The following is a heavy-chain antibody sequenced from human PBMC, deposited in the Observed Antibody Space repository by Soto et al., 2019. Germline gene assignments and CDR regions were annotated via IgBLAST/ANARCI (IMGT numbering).Heavy chain of an antibody. V-gene: IGHV3-21*01. CDR2: ISSSSSYI. D-gene: IGHD1-26*01. J-gene: IGHJ4*02. Sequence: GGSLRLSCAASGFTFSSYSMNWVRQAPGKGLEWVSSISSSSSYIYYADSVKGRFTISRDNAKNSLYLQMNSLRAEDTAVYYCARDLRELHKSRSYYFDYWGQGTLVTVSS. CDR3: ARDLRELHKSRSYYFDY. CDR1: GFTFSSYS.